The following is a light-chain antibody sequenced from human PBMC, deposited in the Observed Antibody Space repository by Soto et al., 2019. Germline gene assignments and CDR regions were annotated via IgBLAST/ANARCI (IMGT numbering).Light chain of an antibody. CDR2: EVS. Sequence: QSALTQPASVSGSPGQSITISCTGTSSDVGGYNYVSWYQQHPGKAPKVMIYEVSNRPSGVSNRFSGSKSGNTASLTISGLQAEDEADYYCCSYRNSSSQVFGGGTKLTVL. CDR3: CSYRNSSSQV. CDR1: SSDVGGYNY. V-gene: IGLV2-14*01. J-gene: IGLJ2*01.